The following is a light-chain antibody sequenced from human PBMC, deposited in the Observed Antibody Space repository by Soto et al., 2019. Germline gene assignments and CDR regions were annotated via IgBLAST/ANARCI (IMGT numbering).Light chain of an antibody. CDR1: QSTSSW. CDR3: KQYNTYSEA. Sequence: DIQMTQSPSTLSASVGDRVTITCRASQSTSSWLAWYQQKPGKAPKVLIYDVSSLESGVPSRFSGSGSGTEFTLTIKSLQPDDFATYYCKQYNTYSEAFGQGTKVDIK. J-gene: IGKJ1*01. CDR2: DVS. V-gene: IGKV1-5*01.